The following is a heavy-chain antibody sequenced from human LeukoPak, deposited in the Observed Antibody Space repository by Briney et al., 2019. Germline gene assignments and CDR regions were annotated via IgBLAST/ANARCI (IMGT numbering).Heavy chain of an antibody. CDR3: ARGPRIRYYYDSSGYYWAHFGY. Sequence: ASVKVSCKASGYTFTGYYMHWVRQAPGQGLEWMGWINPNSGGTNYAQKFQGRVTMTRDTSISTAYMELSRLRSDDTAVYYCARGPRIRYYYDSSGYYWAHFGYWGQGTLVTVSS. CDR1: GYTFTGYY. J-gene: IGHJ4*02. V-gene: IGHV1-2*02. D-gene: IGHD3-22*01. CDR2: INPNSGGT.